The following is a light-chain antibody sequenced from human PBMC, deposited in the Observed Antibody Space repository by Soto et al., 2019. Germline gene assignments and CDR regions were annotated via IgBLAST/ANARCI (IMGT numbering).Light chain of an antibody. J-gene: IGLJ1*01. CDR1: SSDVGDYNH. CDR2: EVS. V-gene: IGLV2-8*01. CDR3: SSYAGSSSNSYV. Sequence: QCVLTPTPSANGSPGRAVTIYCTGTSSDVGDYNHVSWYQQHPGKAPKLMIYEVSKRPSGVPDRFSGSKSGNTASLTVSGLQAEDEADYNCSSYAGSSSNSYVFGTGTKVTVL.